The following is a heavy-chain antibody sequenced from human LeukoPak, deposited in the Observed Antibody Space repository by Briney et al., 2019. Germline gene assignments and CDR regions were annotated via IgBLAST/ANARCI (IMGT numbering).Heavy chain of an antibody. Sequence: ASVKVSCKASGYTFTSYYMHWVRQAPGQGLEWMGIINPSGGSTSYAQKFQGRVTMTRDTSTSTVYMELSCLRSEDTAVYYCAREARMDIVVVPAAIDYYYYYGMDVWGQGTTVTVSS. CDR1: GYTFTSYY. CDR2: INPSGGST. J-gene: IGHJ6*02. V-gene: IGHV1-46*01. D-gene: IGHD2-2*03. CDR3: AREARMDIVVVPAAIDYYYYYGMDV.